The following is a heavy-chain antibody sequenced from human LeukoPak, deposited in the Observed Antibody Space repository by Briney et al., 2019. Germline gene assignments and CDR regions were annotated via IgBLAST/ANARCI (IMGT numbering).Heavy chain of an antibody. CDR2: ISGSGGST. J-gene: IGHJ6*02. CDR1: GFTFSSYA. Sequence: PGGSLRLSCAASGFTFSSYAMSWVRQAPGKGLEWVSAISGSGGSTYYADSVKGRFTISRDNSKNTLYLQMNSLRAEDAAVYYCAAEVPAAITYGMDVWGQGTTVTVSS. D-gene: IGHD2-2*01. CDR3: AAEVPAAITYGMDV. V-gene: IGHV3-23*01.